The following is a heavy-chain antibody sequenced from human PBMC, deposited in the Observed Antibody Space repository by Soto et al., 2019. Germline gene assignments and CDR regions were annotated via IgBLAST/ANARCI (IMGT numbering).Heavy chain of an antibody. J-gene: IGHJ4*02. CDR1: GFTFSSYG. CDR2: ISYDGSNK. Sequence: GESLKISCAASGFTFSSYGMHWVRQAPGKGLEWVAVISYDGSNKYYADSVKGRFTISRDNSKNTLYLQMNSLRAEDTAVYYCAKDGPYYDFWSGYRDYWGQGTLVTVSS. V-gene: IGHV3-30*18. CDR3: AKDGPYYDFWSGYRDY. D-gene: IGHD3-3*01.